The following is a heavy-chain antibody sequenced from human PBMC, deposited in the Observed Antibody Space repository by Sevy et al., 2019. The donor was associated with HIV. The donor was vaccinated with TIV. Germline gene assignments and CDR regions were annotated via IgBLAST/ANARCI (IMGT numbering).Heavy chain of an antibody. CDR1: GYTFTSYG. V-gene: IGHV1-18*01. J-gene: IGHJ6*02. D-gene: IGHD3-22*01. Sequence: ASVKVSCKASGYTFTSYGINWVRQAPGQGLEWMGWISAYSGNTNYVQNLQGRVTMTTDTFTSTAYMELRSLTSDDTAVYYCARDQYDSSGYYYSYYGMDVWGQGTTVTVSS. CDR2: ISAYSGNT. CDR3: ARDQYDSSGYYYSYYGMDV.